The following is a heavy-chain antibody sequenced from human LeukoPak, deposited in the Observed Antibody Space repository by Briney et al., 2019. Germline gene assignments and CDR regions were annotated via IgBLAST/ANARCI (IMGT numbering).Heavy chain of an antibody. D-gene: IGHD6-13*01. CDR1: GGTFSSYA. CDR2: VIPIFGTA. CDR3: AREASSSWVDWFDP. V-gene: IGHV1-69*05. Sequence: SVKVSCKASGGTFSSYAISWVRQAPGQGLEWMGGVIPIFGTANYAQKFQGRVTMTRDTSTSTVYMELSSLRSEDTAVYYCAREASSSWVDWFDPWGQGTLVTVSS. J-gene: IGHJ5*02.